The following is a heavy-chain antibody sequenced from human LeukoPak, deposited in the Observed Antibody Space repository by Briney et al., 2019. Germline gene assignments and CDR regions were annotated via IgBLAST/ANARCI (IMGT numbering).Heavy chain of an antibody. V-gene: IGHV1-2*02. CDR2: INPNSGGT. J-gene: IGHJ3*02. CDR1: GYTFTGYY. Sequence: ASVKVSCKASGYTFTGYYVHWVRQAPGQGLEWMGWINPNSGGTNYAQKFQGRVTMTRDTSISTAYMELSRLRSDDTAVYYCARDQRSYDAFDIWGQGTMVTVSS. CDR3: ARDQRSYDAFDI.